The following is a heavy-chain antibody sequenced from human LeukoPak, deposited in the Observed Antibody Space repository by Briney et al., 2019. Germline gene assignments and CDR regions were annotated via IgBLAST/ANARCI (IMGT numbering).Heavy chain of an antibody. D-gene: IGHD6-19*01. J-gene: IGHJ6*02. Sequence: NPSQTLSLTCAVSGGSISSGGYSWSWIRQPPGKGLEWIGYIYHSGSTYYNPSLKSRVTISVDRSKNQFSLKLSSVTAADTAVYYCARASGWYWYYGMDVWGQGTTVTVSS. CDR1: GGSISSGGYS. V-gene: IGHV4-30-2*01. CDR3: ARASGWYWYYGMDV. CDR2: IYHSGST.